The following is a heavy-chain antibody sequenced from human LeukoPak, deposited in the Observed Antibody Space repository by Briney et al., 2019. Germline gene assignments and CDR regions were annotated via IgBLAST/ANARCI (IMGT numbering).Heavy chain of an antibody. V-gene: IGHV3-23*01. CDR1: GFSFFSFA. Sequence: PGGSLRLSCAASGFSFFSFAMSWVRQAPGRGLEWVSGINGRGVSTYYADSVKGQFTISRDNAKNSLYLQMNSLRAEDTAVYYCARDRVYSSSFDYYYYMDVWGKGTTVTVSS. J-gene: IGHJ6*03. CDR3: ARDRVYSSSFDYYYYMDV. D-gene: IGHD6-6*01. CDR2: INGRGVST.